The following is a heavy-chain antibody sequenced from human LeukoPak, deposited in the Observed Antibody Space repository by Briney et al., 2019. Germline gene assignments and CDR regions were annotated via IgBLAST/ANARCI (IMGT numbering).Heavy chain of an antibody. Sequence: SETLSLTCNVSGGSISNRAYYWAWIRQPPGKGLEWIGYIYYSGSTNYNPSLKSRVTISVDTSKNQFSLKLSSVTAADTAVYYCARGGDLWELLHARFDYWGQGTLVTVSS. CDR2: IYYSGST. CDR3: ARGGDLWELLHARFDY. J-gene: IGHJ4*02. V-gene: IGHV4-61*08. CDR1: GGSISNRAYY. D-gene: IGHD1-26*01.